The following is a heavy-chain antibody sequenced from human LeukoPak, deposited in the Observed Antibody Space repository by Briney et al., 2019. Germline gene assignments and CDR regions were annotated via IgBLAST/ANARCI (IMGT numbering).Heavy chain of an antibody. CDR3: ARVHYYGSGSYPTNYYYYGMDV. V-gene: IGHV1-8*02. CDR2: MNPNSGTT. D-gene: IGHD3-10*01. Sequence: ASVKVSCKASGYTFTGYYMHWVRQATGQGLEWMGWMNPNSGTTGYAQKFQGRVTMTRNTSISTAYMELSSLRSEDTAVYYCARVHYYGSGSYPTNYYYYGMDVWGQGTTVTVSS. J-gene: IGHJ6*02. CDR1: GYTFTGYY.